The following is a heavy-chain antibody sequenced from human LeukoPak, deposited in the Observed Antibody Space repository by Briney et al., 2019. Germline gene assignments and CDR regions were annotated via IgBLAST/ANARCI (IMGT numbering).Heavy chain of an antibody. CDR3: ARDGGYCSSTSCPTGGY. CDR2: IYHSGST. Sequence: PSQTLSLTCTVSGGSISSGGYYWSWIRQPPGKGLEWIGYIYHSGSTYYNPSLKSRVTISVDRSKNQFSLKLSSVTAADTAVYYCARDGGYCSSTSCPTGGYWGQGTLVTVSS. J-gene: IGHJ4*02. D-gene: IGHD2-2*01. CDR1: GGSISSGGYY. V-gene: IGHV4-30-2*01.